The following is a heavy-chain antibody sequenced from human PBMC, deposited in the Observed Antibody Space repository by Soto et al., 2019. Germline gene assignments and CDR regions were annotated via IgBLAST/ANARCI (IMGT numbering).Heavy chain of an antibody. CDR2: INHSGST. D-gene: IGHD1-26*01. J-gene: IGHJ6*02. CDR3: ARGPGSGSYFSYYYGMDV. CDR1: GGSFSGYY. V-gene: IGHV4-34*01. Sequence: KPSETLSLTCAVYGGSFSGYYWSWIRQPPGKGLEWIGEINHSGSTNYNPSLKSRVTISVDTSKNQFSLKLSSVTAADTAVYYCARGPGSGSYFSYYYGMDVWGQGTTVTVSS.